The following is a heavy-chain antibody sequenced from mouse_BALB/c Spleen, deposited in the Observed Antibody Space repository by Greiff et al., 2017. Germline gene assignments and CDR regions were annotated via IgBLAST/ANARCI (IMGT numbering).Heavy chain of an antibody. CDR2: ISSGGST. D-gene: IGHD1-1*01. V-gene: IGHV5-6-5*01. Sequence: EVMLVESGGGLVKPGGSLKLSCAASGFTFSSYAMSWVRQTPEKRLEWVASISSGGSTYYPDSVKGRFTISRDNARNILYLQMSSLRSEDTAMYYCARGGAIYDYGSSPHFDYWGKGTTLTVSS. J-gene: IGHJ2*01. CDR1: GFTFSSYA. CDR3: ARGGAIYDYGSSPHFDY.